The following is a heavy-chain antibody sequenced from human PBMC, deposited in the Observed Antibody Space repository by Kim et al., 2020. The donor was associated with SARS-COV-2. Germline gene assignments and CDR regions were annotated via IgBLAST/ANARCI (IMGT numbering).Heavy chain of an antibody. D-gene: IGHD1-26*01. J-gene: IGHJ4*02. CDR3: ALGGWELPVY. Sequence: SETLSLTCTVSGGSVSRGNYYWSWIRQPPGKGLEWIGYIYYSGRTNYNPSLKSRVTISVDTYKNKFSLKLSSVTAADTAVYYCALGGWELPVYWGQGTLVTVSS. V-gene: IGHV4-61*01. CDR1: GGSVSRGNYY. CDR2: IYYSGRT.